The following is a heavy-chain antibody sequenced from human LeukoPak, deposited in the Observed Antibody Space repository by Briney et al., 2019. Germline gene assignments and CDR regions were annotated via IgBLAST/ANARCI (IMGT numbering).Heavy chain of an antibody. CDR3: AIRRMVRGVINWFDP. Sequence: GESLKISCKGSGYSLTSYWIGWVRQMPGKGLEWMGIIYPGDSDTRYSPSFQGQVTISADKSISTAYLQWSSLKASDTAMYYCAIRRMVRGVINWFDPWGQGTLVTVSS. J-gene: IGHJ5*02. V-gene: IGHV5-51*01. CDR1: GYSLTSYW. D-gene: IGHD3-10*01. CDR2: IYPGDSDT.